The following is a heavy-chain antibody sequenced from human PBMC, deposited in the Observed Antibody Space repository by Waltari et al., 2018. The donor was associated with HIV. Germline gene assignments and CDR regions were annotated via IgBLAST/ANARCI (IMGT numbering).Heavy chain of an antibody. Sequence: EVQLLESGGGLVQPGGSLRLSCAASGFTFSRYAMSWVRQAPGKGLEWVSTISGSDDSTYYADSVKGRFTISRDNSKNTLYLQMNSLRAEDTAVYYCAKVDYGYNLNYWGQGTLVTVSS. J-gene: IGHJ4*02. D-gene: IGHD5-12*01. CDR3: AKVDYGYNLNY. V-gene: IGHV3-23*01. CDR1: GFTFSRYA. CDR2: ISGSDDST.